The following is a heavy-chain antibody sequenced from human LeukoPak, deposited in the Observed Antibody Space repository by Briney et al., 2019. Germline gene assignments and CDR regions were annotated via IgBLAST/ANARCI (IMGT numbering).Heavy chain of an antibody. V-gene: IGHV4-38-2*02. J-gene: IGHJ3*02. CDR2: IYHSGST. CDR1: GYSISSGYY. Sequence: PSETLSLTCTVSGYSISSGYYWGWIRQPPGKGLEWIGSIYHSGSTYYNPSLKSRVTISVDTSKNQFSLKLSSVTAADTAVYYCASYPPGGWLVLNAFDIWGQGTMVTVSS. D-gene: IGHD6-19*01. CDR3: ASYPPGGWLVLNAFDI.